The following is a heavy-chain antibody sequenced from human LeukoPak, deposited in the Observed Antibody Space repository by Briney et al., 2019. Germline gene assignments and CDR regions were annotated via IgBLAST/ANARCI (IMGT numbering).Heavy chain of an antibody. CDR2: IYDSGST. CDR3: ARHKVAAAQLAY. CDR1: GGSIRSYY. J-gene: IGHJ4*02. Sequence: PSETLSLTCTVSGGSIRSYYWSWIRQPPGKGLERIGYIYDSGSTNYNPSLKSRVTISVDTSKTQFSLKLSSVTAADTAVYYCARHKVAAAQLAYWGQGTLVTVSS. V-gene: IGHV4-59*08. D-gene: IGHD6-13*01.